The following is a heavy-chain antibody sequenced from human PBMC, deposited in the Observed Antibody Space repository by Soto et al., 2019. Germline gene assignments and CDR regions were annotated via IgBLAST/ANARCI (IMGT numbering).Heavy chain of an antibody. CDR3: ARGNALDV. D-gene: IGHD3-10*01. CDR1: GYSVSSDITS. V-gene: IGHV6-1*01. CDR2: TYYRSKWFH. Sequence: QGQLQQSGPGLVKPSQTLSLTCAISGYSVSSDITSWNWIRQSPSRGLEWLGRTYYRSKWFHDYAASVKSRITINPDTSKNQFSLELNSMTPEDTAVYYCARGNALDVWGQGTVVTVSS. J-gene: IGHJ3*01.